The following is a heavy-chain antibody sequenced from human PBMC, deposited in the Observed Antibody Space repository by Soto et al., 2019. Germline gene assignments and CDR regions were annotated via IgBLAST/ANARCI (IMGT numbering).Heavy chain of an antibody. J-gene: IGHJ5*02. V-gene: IGHV4-39*01. CDR1: RGSISSTNYY. CDR3: ARHQLPEGTTGNWFHP. D-gene: IGHD1-26*01. Sequence: QLQLQESGPGLVKPSETLSLTCTVSRGSISSTNYYWGWIRQPPGRGLEWIGNINYSGSTYYNPSLTSRVTISVDTSKNQFSLKLSSVTAADTAVYYCARHQLPEGTTGNWFHPWGQGSLVIVSS. CDR2: INYSGST.